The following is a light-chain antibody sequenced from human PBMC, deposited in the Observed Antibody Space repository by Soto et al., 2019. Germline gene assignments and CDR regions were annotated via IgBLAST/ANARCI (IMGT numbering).Light chain of an antibody. Sequence: QSALTQPASVSGSPGQSITISCTGRSSDIGGYNYVSWYQQLPGKAPKLMIYEVSNRPSGVSHRFSGSKSGNTASLTISGLQADDEADYYCSSYTSGTTLCVFGSGTKLTVL. J-gene: IGLJ3*02. CDR1: SSDIGGYNY. CDR2: EVS. V-gene: IGLV2-14*01. CDR3: SSYTSGTTLCV.